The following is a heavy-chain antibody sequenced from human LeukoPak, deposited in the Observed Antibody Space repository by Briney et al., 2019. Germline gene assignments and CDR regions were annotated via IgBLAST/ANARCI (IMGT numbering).Heavy chain of an antibody. Sequence: NPSETLSLTCTVSGGSISSYYWSWIRQPPGEGLEWIGYIYYSGSTNYNPSLKSRVTISVDTSKNQFSLKLTSVTAADTAVYYCARTTEGGYTYGYFYYYYMDVWGKGTTVTISS. CDR2: IYYSGST. D-gene: IGHD5-18*01. V-gene: IGHV4-59*01. J-gene: IGHJ6*03. CDR1: GGSISSYY. CDR3: ARTTEGGYTYGYFYYYYMDV.